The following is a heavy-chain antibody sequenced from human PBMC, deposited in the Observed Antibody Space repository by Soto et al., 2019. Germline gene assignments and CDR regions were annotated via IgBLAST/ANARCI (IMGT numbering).Heavy chain of an antibody. D-gene: IGHD4-17*01. CDR1: GFTFSGSA. V-gene: IGHV3-73*01. CDR3: TTREGHYGDYYYYGMDV. Sequence: PGGSLRLSCAASGFTFSGSAMHWVRQASGKGLEWVGRMRSKVNSYATAYAASVKGRFTISRDDSKNTAYLQMNSLETEDTAVYYCTTREGHYGDYYYYGMDVWGQGTTVTVSS. CDR2: MRSKVNSYAT. J-gene: IGHJ6*02.